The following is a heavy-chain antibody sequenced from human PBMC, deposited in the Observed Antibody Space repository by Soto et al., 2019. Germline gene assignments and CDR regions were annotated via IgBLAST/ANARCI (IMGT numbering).Heavy chain of an antibody. CDR3: ARGPGDLGYFNY. CDR2: MNPYNGNT. Sequence: ASVKVSCKTSGYTFNNYDINWVRQAPGQGLEWMGWMNPYNGNTGYAQNFQGRVTMTRNTSISTAYVELSGLRSEDTAIYFCARGPGDLGYFNYWGQGALVTVSS. D-gene: IGHD3-10*01. V-gene: IGHV1-8*01. CDR1: GYTFNNYD. J-gene: IGHJ4*02.